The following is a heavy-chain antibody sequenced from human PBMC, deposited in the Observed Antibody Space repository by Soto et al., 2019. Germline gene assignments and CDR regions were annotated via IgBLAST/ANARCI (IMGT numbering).Heavy chain of an antibody. Sequence: PGGSLRLSCEASGFTFSKYWMTWVRQAPGKGLECVANIDQEGGERYFVDSVKGRFTVSRNNANNSLYLQMNSLRAEDTAVYYCARDGDVSGPDFDYWGHGTRVTVSS. CDR1: GFTFSKYW. D-gene: IGHD5-12*01. V-gene: IGHV3-7*05. CDR3: ARDGDVSGPDFDY. CDR2: IDQEGGER. J-gene: IGHJ4*01.